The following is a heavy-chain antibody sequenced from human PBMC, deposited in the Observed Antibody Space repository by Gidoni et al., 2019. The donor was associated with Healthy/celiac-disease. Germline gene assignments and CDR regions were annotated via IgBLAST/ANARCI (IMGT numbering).Heavy chain of an antibody. CDR2: ISYDGSNK. D-gene: IGHD2-21*01. CDR3: AKDHCGGDCYSEPPTGY. J-gene: IGHJ4*02. CDR1: GFTFRSYG. V-gene: IGHV3-30*18. Sequence: QVQLVESGGGVVQPGRSLRLSCAASGFTFRSYGMHWVRQAPGKGLEWVAVISYDGSNKYYADSVKGRFTISRDNSKNTLYLQMNSLRAEDTAVYYCAKDHCGGDCYSEPPTGYWGQGTLVTVSS.